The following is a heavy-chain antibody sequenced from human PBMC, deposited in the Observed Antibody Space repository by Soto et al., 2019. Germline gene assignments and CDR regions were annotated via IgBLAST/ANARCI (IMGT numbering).Heavy chain of an antibody. Sequence: GASVKVSCKASGGTFSSYTISWVRQAPGQGLEWMGRIIPILGIANYAQKLQGRVTITADKSTSTAYMELSSLRSEDTAVYYCARLYGSGSYYQPYYYYYMDVWGKGTTVTVSS. D-gene: IGHD3-10*01. V-gene: IGHV1-69*02. CDR1: GGTFSSYT. J-gene: IGHJ6*03. CDR2: IIPILGIA. CDR3: ARLYGSGSYYQPYYYYYMDV.